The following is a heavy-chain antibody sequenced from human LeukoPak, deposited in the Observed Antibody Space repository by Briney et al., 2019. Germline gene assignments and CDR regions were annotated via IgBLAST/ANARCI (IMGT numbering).Heavy chain of an antibody. CDR1: GLMFSTYA. V-gene: IGHV3-64*01. Sequence: PGGSLRLSCEVSGLMFSTYAMHWVRQAPGKGPEFVSGINTYGGSTHYAKSVKGRFTISRDNSKNTLYLQMGSLRAEDTAVYYCARGRSAAEYDAFDIWGQGTLVTVSS. J-gene: IGHJ3*02. CDR2: INTYGGST. CDR3: ARGRSAAEYDAFDI. D-gene: IGHD2-15*01.